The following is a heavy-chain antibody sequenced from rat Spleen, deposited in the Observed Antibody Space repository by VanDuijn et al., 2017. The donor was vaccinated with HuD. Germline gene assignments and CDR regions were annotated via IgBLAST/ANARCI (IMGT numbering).Heavy chain of an antibody. Sequence: EVQLVESGGGLVQPGRSLKLSCAASGFTFSNYDMAWVRQAPAKGLEWIASISSGGGNTYYRDSVKGRFTISRDNAKSTLYLQMNSLRSEDTATYYCTRGFGYNYDWFAYWGQGTLVTVSS. J-gene: IGHJ3*01. V-gene: IGHV5-25*01. CDR3: TRGFGYNYDWFAY. D-gene: IGHD1-4*01. CDR1: GFTFSNYD. CDR2: ISSGGGNT.